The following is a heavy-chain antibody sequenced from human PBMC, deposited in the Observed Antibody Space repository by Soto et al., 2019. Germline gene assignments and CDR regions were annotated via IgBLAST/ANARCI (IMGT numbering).Heavy chain of an antibody. CDR1: GFTFSSYG. J-gene: IGHJ4*02. CDR2: IWYDGSNK. CDR3: ARDSRGYSYGYPDY. V-gene: IGHV3-33*01. D-gene: IGHD5-18*01. Sequence: PGGSLRLSCAASGFTFSSYGMHWVRQAPGKGLEWVAVIWYDGSNKYYADSVKGRFTISRDNSKNTLYLQMNSLRAEDTAVYYCARDSRGYSYGYPDYWGQGTLVTVSS.